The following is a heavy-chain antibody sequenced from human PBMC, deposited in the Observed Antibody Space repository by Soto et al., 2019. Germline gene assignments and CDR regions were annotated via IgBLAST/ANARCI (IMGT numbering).Heavy chain of an antibody. J-gene: IGHJ5*02. Sequence: QVQLVESGGGVVQPGRSLRLSCAASGFTFSSYAMHWVRQAPGKGLEWVAVISYDGSNKYYADSVKGRFTISRDNSKNTLYLQMNSLRAEDTAVSYCAREEYNWNDVWFDPWGQGTLVTVSS. CDR2: ISYDGSNK. V-gene: IGHV3-30-3*01. CDR1: GFTFSSYA. D-gene: IGHD1-20*01. CDR3: AREEYNWNDVWFDP.